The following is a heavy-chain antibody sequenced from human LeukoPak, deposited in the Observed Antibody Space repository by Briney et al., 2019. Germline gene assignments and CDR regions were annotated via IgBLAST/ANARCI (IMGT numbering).Heavy chain of an antibody. CDR2: FKSKTDGGTT. CDR3: TTDRRGPAAPSFDY. J-gene: IGHJ4*02. Sequence: GGSLRLSCAASGFTFSKAWMSWVRQAPGKGLEWVGRFKSKTDGGTTDYAAPVKGRFTISRDDSKNTLYLQMNSLKTEDTAVYYCTTDRRGPAAPSFDYWGQGTLVTVSS. V-gene: IGHV3-15*01. D-gene: IGHD6-25*01. CDR1: GFTFSKAW.